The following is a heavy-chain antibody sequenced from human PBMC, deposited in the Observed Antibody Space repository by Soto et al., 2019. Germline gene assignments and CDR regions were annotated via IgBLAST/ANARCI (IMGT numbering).Heavy chain of an antibody. Sequence: LRLSCSASGLIVSSCASHWFPQASGKGLEWVAVISYDGSNKYYADSVKGRFTISRDNSKNTLYLQMNSLTAEDTAVYYCARDRGIEYSSPPSIWGQGTMVTVSS. CDR3: ARDRGIEYSSPPSI. CDR2: ISYDGSNK. J-gene: IGHJ3*02. CDR1: GLIVSSCA. D-gene: IGHD6-6*01. V-gene: IGHV3-30-3*01.